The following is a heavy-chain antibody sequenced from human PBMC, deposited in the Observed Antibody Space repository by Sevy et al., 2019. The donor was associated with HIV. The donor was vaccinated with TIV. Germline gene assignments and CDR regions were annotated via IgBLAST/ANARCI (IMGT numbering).Heavy chain of an antibody. D-gene: IGHD3-22*01. J-gene: IGHJ4*02. CDR1: GHTLTDLS. Sequence: ASVKVSCKASGHTLTDLSMHWVRQAPGKGFEWIGRFGPEDGERIYAQKFQGRVTMTEDTLTDTAYMELSSLRSEDTAVYYCSATREYYSDSYGYFDYWGQGTLVTVSS. CDR3: SATREYYSDSYGYFDY. CDR2: FGPEDGER. V-gene: IGHV1-24*01.